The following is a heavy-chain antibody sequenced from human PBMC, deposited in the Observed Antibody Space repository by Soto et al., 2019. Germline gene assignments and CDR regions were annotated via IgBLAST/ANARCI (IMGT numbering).Heavy chain of an antibody. CDR3: ANNFEDGVLGGVVHCDY. J-gene: IGHJ4*02. V-gene: IGHV3-23*01. CDR1: GFTFSKYA. D-gene: IGHD3-10*01. Sequence: EVQLLESGGGLVQPGGSLRLSCAASGFTFSKYAMGWVRQAPGKGLEWVSAISGRGSSSYFPDSVKGRFTISRDNSKNRMSLQLSSLRPVAMAVYYCANNFEDGVLGGVVHCDYWGQGALVYVSS. CDR2: ISGRGSSS.